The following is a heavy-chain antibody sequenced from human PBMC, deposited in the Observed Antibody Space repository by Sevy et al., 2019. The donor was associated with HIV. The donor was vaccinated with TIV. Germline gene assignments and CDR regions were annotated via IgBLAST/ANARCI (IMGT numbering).Heavy chain of an antibody. D-gene: IGHD2-15*01. CDR2: IKQDGSKR. CDR1: GFSFSNYW. J-gene: IGHJ4*02. Sequence: GGSLRLSCAASGFSFSNYWMSWVRQAPGKGLEWVANIKQDGSKREYVDSVKGRLTISRDNGNNSVYLQMDSLRAEDTAVYYCASEGSGGFDYWGQGTLVTASS. V-gene: IGHV3-7*01. CDR3: ASEGSGGFDY.